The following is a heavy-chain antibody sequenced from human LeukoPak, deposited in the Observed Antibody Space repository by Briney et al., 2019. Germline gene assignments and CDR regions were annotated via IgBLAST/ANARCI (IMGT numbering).Heavy chain of an antibody. J-gene: IGHJ6*02. CDR2: INTNTGNP. CDR1: GYTFTSYA. V-gene: IGHV7-4-1*02. CDR3: ATLIAAAGTPLNYYDGMDV. D-gene: IGHD6-13*01. Sequence: ASVKVSCKASGYTFTSYAMNWVRQAPGQGLEWMGWINTNTGNPTYAQGFTGRFVFSLDTSVSTAYLQISSLKAEDTAVYYCATLIAAAGTPLNYYDGMDVWGQGTTVTVSS.